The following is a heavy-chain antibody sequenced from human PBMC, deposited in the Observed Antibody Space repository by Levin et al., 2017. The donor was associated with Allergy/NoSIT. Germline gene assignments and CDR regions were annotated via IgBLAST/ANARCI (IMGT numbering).Heavy chain of an antibody. V-gene: IGHV4-39*01. CDR3: ARAGDNYFVSQFLR. J-gene: IGHJ4*02. Sequence: SETLSLTCTVSGDSISSRGYYWGWVRQAPGKGLEWIGNIYYTGNTYYNPSLQSRVTISVDTSKNQFSLKVTSVTAADTAVYYCARAGDNYFVSQFLRWGQGTLVTVYS. CDR1: GDSISSRGYY. D-gene: IGHD3-9*01. CDR2: IYYTGNT.